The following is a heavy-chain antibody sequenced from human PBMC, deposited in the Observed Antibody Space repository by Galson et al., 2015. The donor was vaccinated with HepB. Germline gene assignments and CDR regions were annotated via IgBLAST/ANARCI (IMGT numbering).Heavy chain of an antibody. Sequence: SLRLSCAASGFGLSGYAMSWVRQAPGKGLEWVSAISCSGDATYYADSVKGRFTISRDNSKNRLSLQMSSLRAEDTALYYCATAAWELLFWRPQTWGQGTLVTVSS. CDR3: ATAAWELLFWRPQT. CDR1: GFGLSGYA. D-gene: IGHD3-3*01. V-gene: IGHV3-23*01. CDR2: ISCSGDAT. J-gene: IGHJ5*02.